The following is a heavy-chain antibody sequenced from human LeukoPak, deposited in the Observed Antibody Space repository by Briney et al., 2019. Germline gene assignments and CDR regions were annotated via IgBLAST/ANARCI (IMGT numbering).Heavy chain of an antibody. CDR3: AKGKGTNWYASLDY. Sequence: PGGSLRLSCVFPGFTFDNYGMTWVRQAPGKGLEWVSSISGSGGNTYYAASVKGRFTISRDNSKNTVCLLMNNMRTEDSAVYHCAKGKGTNWYASLDYWGRGTLVTVSS. CDR2: ISGSGGNT. J-gene: IGHJ4*02. V-gene: IGHV3-23*01. CDR1: GFTFDNYG. D-gene: IGHD2-2*01.